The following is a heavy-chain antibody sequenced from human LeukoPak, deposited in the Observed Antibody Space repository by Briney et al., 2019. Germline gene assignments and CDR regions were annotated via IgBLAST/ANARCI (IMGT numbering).Heavy chain of an antibody. CDR2: IYYSGST. CDR3: ARGNDVAAAGRGFDY. CDR1: GGSISSSSYY. V-gene: IGHV4-39*01. D-gene: IGHD6-13*01. Sequence: PSETLSLTCTVSGGSISSSSYYWGWIRQPPGKGLEWIGSIYYSGSTYYNPSLKSRVTISVDTSKNQFSLKLSSVTAADTAVYYCARGNDVAAAGRGFDYWGQGTLVTVSS. J-gene: IGHJ4*02.